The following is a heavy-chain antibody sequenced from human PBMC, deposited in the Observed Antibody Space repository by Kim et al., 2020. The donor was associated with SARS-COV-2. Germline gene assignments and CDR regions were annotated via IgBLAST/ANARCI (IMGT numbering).Heavy chain of an antibody. D-gene: IGHD6-13*01. Sequence: GGSLRLSCAASGFTFSSYWMSWVRQAPGKGLEWVANIKQDGSEKYYVDSVKGRFTISRDNAKNSLYLQMNSLRAEDTAVYYCARNAGYSSSWYFNYYYGMDVWGQGTTVTVSS. CDR3: ARNAGYSSSWYFNYYYGMDV. J-gene: IGHJ6*02. CDR2: IKQDGSEK. V-gene: IGHV3-7*03. CDR1: GFTFSSYW.